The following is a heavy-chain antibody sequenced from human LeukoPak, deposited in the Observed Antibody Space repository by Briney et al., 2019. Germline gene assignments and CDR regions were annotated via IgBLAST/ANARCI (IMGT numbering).Heavy chain of an antibody. Sequence: GASVKVSCKASGYTFTSYAMNWVRQAPGQGLEWMGWINTNTGNPTYAQGFTGRFVFSLDTSVSTAYLQISSLKAEDTAVYYCARDYKSRRYRYYYDSSGYFPSAGDYWGQGTLVTVSS. D-gene: IGHD3-22*01. J-gene: IGHJ4*02. V-gene: IGHV7-4-1*02. CDR2: INTNTGNP. CDR1: GYTFTSYA. CDR3: ARDYKSRRYRYYYDSSGYFPSAGDY.